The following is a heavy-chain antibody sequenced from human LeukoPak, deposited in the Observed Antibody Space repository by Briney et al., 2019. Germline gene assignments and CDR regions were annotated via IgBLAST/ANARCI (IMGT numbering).Heavy chain of an antibody. CDR2: IKEDGSEK. CDR3: AKDLYRLGNYMDV. J-gene: IGHJ6*03. Sequence: GGSLRLSCAASGFTFSTYWMSWVRQAPGKGLEWVANIKEDGSEKYYVDSVKGRFTISRDNAKNSLYLQMNSLRAEDTALYYCAKDLYRLGNYMDVWGKGTTVTISS. D-gene: IGHD3-16*02. CDR1: GFTFSTYW. V-gene: IGHV3-7*03.